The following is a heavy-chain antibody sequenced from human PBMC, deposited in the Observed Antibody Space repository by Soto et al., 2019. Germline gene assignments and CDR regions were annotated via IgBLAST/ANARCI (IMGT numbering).Heavy chain of an antibody. CDR1: GGSINTFH. J-gene: IGHJ4*02. CDR2: IFSSGST. V-gene: IGHV4-4*07. D-gene: IGHD5-12*01. Sequence: SETLSLTCTVSGGSINTFHWSWVRQPAGKGLEWIGRIFSSGSTSFNPSLESRVAMSVDTSKNHFSLNLSSVTAADMAVYYCAREGSYSAYNFAHGIQLWSFDFWGQGALVTVSS. CDR3: AREGSYSAYNFAHGIQLWSFDF.